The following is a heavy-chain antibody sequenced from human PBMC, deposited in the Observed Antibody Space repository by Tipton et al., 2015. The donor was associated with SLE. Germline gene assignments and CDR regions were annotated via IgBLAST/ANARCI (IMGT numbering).Heavy chain of an antibody. Sequence: SLRLSCAASGFTFSSYAMSWVRQAPGKGLEWVSVISGSGGSTNYADSVKGRFTISRDNSKNTLYMQMNSLRAEDTAEYYCEKDKRPTVTTRYDYYYGMAGWGQGTAVTGSS. CDR1: GFTFSSYA. CDR2: ISGSGGST. CDR3: EKDKRPTVTTRYDYYYGMAG. D-gene: IGHD4-17*01. V-gene: IGHV3-23*01. J-gene: IGHJ6*02.